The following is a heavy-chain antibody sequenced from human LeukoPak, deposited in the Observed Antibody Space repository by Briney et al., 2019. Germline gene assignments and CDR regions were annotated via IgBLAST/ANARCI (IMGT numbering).Heavy chain of an antibody. D-gene: IGHD3-22*01. CDR2: IYHSGST. Sequence: SETLSLTCTVSGYSISSGYYWGWIRQPPGKGLEWIGSIYHSGSTYYNPSLKSRVTISVDTSKDQFSLKLSSVTAADTAVYYCASFDSSGYGVDYWGQGTLVTVSS. CDR3: ASFDSSGYGVDY. V-gene: IGHV4-38-2*02. J-gene: IGHJ4*02. CDR1: GYSISSGYY.